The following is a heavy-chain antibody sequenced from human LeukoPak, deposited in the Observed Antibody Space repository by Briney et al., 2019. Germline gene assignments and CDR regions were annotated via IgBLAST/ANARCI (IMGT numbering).Heavy chain of an antibody. CDR3: ARDRLQQWLVRGYYFDY. CDR2: ISSSSSTI. CDR1: GFTFSSYS. V-gene: IGHV3-48*01. D-gene: IGHD6-19*01. Sequence: GGSLRLSCAASGFTFSSYSMNWVRQAPGKGLEWVSYISSSSSTIYYADSVKGRFTISRDNSKNTLYLQMNSLRAEDTAVYYCARDRLQQWLVRGYYFDYWGQGTLVTVSS. J-gene: IGHJ4*02.